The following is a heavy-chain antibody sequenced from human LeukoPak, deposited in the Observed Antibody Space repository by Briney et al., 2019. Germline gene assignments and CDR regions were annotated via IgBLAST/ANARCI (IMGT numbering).Heavy chain of an antibody. CDR2: FDPEDGGT. Sequence: ASVKVSCKASGYTFTSYGISWVRQAPGKGLEWMGGFDPEDGGTIYAQKFQGRVTMTEDTSTDTAYMELSSLRSEDTAVYYCATDLRYFDWLLYPSYWGQGTLVTVSS. V-gene: IGHV1-24*01. D-gene: IGHD3-9*01. CDR3: ATDLRYFDWLLYPSY. CDR1: GYTFTSYG. J-gene: IGHJ4*02.